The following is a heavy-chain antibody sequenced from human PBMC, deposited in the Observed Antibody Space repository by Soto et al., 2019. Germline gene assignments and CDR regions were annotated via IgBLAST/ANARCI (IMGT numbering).Heavy chain of an antibody. J-gene: IGHJ4*02. CDR3: ARILTATGGHFDS. V-gene: IGHV2-5*02. D-gene: IGHD2-8*02. CDR1: GFSLTTSGVG. CDR2: IFWDDDK. Sequence: SGPALGNPXQTLTLTCSFSGFSLTTSGVGVGWVRQSPEKALEWLALIFWDDDKRYSPSLRSRLTIAKDTSKNQVVLTLTNVEPVDTDTYYCARILTATGGHFDSWGQGALVTSP.